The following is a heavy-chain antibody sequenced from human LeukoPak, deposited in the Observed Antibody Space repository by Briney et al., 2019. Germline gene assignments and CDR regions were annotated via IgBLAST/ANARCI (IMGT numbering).Heavy chain of an antibody. CDR3: ARGDYPGYSSGLTFFDY. J-gene: IGHJ4*02. CDR1: GYTFTNYY. CDR2: INPSGGST. V-gene: IGHV1-46*01. Sequence: ASVKVSCKSSGYTFTNYYLHWERQAPGQGLEGMGRINPSGGSTTYAQKFQGRVTMTRDTSTSTAYMELRSLRSDDTAVYYCARGDYPGYSSGLTFFDYWGQGTLVTVSS. D-gene: IGHD5-18*01.